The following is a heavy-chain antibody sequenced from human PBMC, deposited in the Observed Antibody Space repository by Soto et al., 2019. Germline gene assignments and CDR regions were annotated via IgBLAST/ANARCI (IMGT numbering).Heavy chain of an antibody. CDR3: ARNSRDYYYSSGSYGYYFDY. J-gene: IGHJ4*02. CDR1: GGSISSGGYY. Sequence: SETLSLTCTVSGGSISSGGYYWNWIRQHPGKGLEWIGYIYYSGSTYYNPSLKSRVTISVDTSKNQFSLKLTSVTAADTAVYYCARNSRDYYYSSGSYGYYFDYWGQGTLVTVSS. D-gene: IGHD3-22*01. V-gene: IGHV4-31*03. CDR2: IYYSGST.